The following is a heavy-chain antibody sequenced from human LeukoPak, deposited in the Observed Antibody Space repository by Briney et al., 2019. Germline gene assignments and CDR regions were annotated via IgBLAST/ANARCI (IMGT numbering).Heavy chain of an antibody. J-gene: IGHJ4*02. CDR3: ATGSGYYYSQ. V-gene: IGHV3-33*08. Sequence: GGSLRLSCATSGFTFSIYGMHWVRQAPGKGLEWVAVAYGDGFDRHYADSVKGRFTISKDTSMNTLYVQMDSLRAEDTAVYYCATGSGYYYSQGGQGTLVTVSS. D-gene: IGHD3-22*01. CDR2: AYGDGFDR. CDR1: GFTFSIYG.